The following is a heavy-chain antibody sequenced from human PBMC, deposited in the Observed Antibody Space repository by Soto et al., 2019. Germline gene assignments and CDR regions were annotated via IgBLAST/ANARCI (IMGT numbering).Heavy chain of an antibody. CDR1: GGSISSGGCY. Sequence: SETLSLTCTVSGGSISSGGCYWRWIHQHPGKGLEWIGYIYYSGSTNYNPSLKSRVTISVDTSKNQFSLKLSSVTAADTAVYYCARLPSMVRGVFPPEHYYYYYMDVWGKGTTVTVSS. J-gene: IGHJ6*03. CDR2: IYYSGST. D-gene: IGHD3-10*01. CDR3: ARLPSMVRGVFPPEHYYYYYMDV. V-gene: IGHV4-31*03.